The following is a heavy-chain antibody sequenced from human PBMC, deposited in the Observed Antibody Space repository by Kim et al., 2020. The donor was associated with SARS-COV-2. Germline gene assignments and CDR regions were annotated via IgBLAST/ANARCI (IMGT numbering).Heavy chain of an antibody. J-gene: IGHJ4*02. V-gene: IGHV3-53*01. D-gene: IGHD3-22*01. CDR3: ERALDSSVYYVFDY. Sequence: EDSVKGRFTISRDNSKNTLYLQMNSLSAEDTAVYYCERALDSSVYYVFDYWGQGTLVTVSS.